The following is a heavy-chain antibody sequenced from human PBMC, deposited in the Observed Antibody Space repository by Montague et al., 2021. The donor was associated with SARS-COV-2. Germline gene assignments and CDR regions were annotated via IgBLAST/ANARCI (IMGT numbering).Heavy chain of an antibody. CDR2: ISWNSGSI. CDR1: GFTFGDYA. Sequence: SLRLSFSASGFTFGDYAMHWVRQAPGKGLEWVSGISWNSGSIGYADSVKGRFTISRDNAKNSLYLQMNSLRAEDTALYYCAPSYDFWSGYLPYWGQGTLVTVPS. CDR3: APSYDFWSGYLPY. D-gene: IGHD3-3*01. J-gene: IGHJ4*02. V-gene: IGHV3-9*01.